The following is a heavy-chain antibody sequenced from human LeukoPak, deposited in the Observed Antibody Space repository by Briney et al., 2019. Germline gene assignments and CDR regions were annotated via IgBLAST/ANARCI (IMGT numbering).Heavy chain of an antibody. CDR2: IKQDGSEK. CDR1: GYTFSSYW. J-gene: IGHJ4*02. V-gene: IGHV3-7*01. D-gene: IGHD4-17*01. CDR3: ARADIYGDYYFDY. Sequence: GGSLRLSCAASGYTFSSYWMSWVRQAPGKGLEWVANIKQDGSEKYYVDSVKGRFTISRDNAKNSLYLQMNSLRAEDTAVYYCARADIYGDYYFDYWGQGTLVTVSS.